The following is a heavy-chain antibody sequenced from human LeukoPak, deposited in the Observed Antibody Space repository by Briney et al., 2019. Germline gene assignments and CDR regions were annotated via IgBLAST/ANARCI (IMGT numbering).Heavy chain of an antibody. CDR2: IYYSGRT. D-gene: IGHD3-10*01. CDR3: ARLDVRGVIPFDY. J-gene: IGHJ4*02. Sequence: SETLSLTCTVSGGSISSSSYYWGWIRQPPGKGLEWIGSIYYSGRTYYNPSLKSRVTLYVDTSKNQFSLKLSSVTAADTAVYSCARLDVRGVIPFDYWGQGTLVTVSA. CDR1: GGSISSSSYY. V-gene: IGHV4-39*01.